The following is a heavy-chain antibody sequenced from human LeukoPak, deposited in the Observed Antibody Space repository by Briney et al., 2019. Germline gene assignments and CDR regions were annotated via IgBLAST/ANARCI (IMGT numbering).Heavy chain of an antibody. J-gene: IGHJ4*02. CDR1: RFTFSSYG. D-gene: IGHD2-21*01. Sequence: TGGSLRLSCAASRFTFSSYGMHWVRQAPGKGLEWVAYIRFDGSNKDYADSVKGRFTISRDNSKNTLYLQMNSLRAEDTAVYYCAKDLATKGNCGGDCYSFDGWGQGTLVTVSS. CDR3: AKDLATKGNCGGDCYSFDG. V-gene: IGHV3-30*02. CDR2: IRFDGSNK.